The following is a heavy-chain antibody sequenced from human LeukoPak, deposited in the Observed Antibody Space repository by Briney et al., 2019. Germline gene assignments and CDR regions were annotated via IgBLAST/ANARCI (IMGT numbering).Heavy chain of an antibody. CDR1: VGSISSGDYY. J-gene: IGHJ4*02. CDR2: IYYSGST. CDR3: AKGALLPATFDY. Sequence: SQTLSLTCTVSVGSISSGDYYWSWIRQPPGKGLEWIGYIYYSGSTYYNPSLKSRVTISVDTSKNQFSLKLSSVTAADTAVYYCAKGALLPATFDYWGQGTLVTVSS. D-gene: IGHD2-2*01. V-gene: IGHV4-30-4*08.